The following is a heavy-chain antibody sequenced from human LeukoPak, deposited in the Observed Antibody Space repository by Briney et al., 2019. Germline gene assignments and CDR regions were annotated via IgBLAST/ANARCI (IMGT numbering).Heavy chain of an antibody. CDR2: ISAYNGNT. D-gene: IGHD5-24*01. Sequence: ASVKVSCKASGYTFTSYDINWVRQATGQGLEWMGWISAYNGNTNYAQKLQGRVTMTTDTSTSTAYMELRSLRSDDTAVYYCARVGRDGYNLDIWGQGTMVTVSS. CDR3: ARVGRDGYNLDI. V-gene: IGHV1-18*01. CDR1: GYTFTSYD. J-gene: IGHJ3*02.